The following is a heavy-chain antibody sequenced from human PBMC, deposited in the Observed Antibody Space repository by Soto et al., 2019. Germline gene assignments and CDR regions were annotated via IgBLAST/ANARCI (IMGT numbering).Heavy chain of an antibody. J-gene: IGHJ1*01. CDR1: GFTFSSYG. CDR2: IWYDGSNK. D-gene: IGHD3-9*01. Sequence: GGSLRLSCAASGFTFSSYGMHWVRQAPGKGLEWVAVIWYDGSNKYYADSVKGRFTISRDNSKNTLYLQMNSLRAEDTAVYYCARGLDILTGYFKTNEYFQHWGQGTLVTVSS. V-gene: IGHV3-33*01. CDR3: ARGLDILTGYFKTNEYFQH.